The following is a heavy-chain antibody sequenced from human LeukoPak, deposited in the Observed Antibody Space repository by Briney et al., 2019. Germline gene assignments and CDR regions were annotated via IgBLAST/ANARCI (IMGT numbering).Heavy chain of an antibody. D-gene: IGHD6-13*01. CDR2: ISGSCGST. Sequence: PGGSLRLSCAASGFTFSSYAMSWVRQPPGKGLEWVSAISGSCGSTYYSYTVKGRFTTSRDNAKNTLYLQMNSLRAEDTAVYYCAKDKDRAAAGTRSDYWGQGTLVTVSS. CDR1: GFTFSSYA. V-gene: IGHV3-23*01. J-gene: IGHJ4*02. CDR3: AKDKDRAAAGTRSDY.